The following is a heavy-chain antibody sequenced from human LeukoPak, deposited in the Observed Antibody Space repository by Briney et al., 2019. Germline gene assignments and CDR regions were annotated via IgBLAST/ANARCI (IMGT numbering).Heavy chain of an antibody. D-gene: IGHD3-22*01. CDR2: IYYSGST. J-gene: IGHJ3*02. Sequence: PSETLSLICTVSGGSISSGDYYWSWIRQPPGKGLEWIGYIYYSGSTYYNPSLKSRVTISVDTSKNQFSLKLSSVTAADTAVYYCARGAYYYENDAFDIWGQGTMVTVSS. CDR1: GGSISSGDYY. CDR3: ARGAYYYENDAFDI. V-gene: IGHV4-30-4*01.